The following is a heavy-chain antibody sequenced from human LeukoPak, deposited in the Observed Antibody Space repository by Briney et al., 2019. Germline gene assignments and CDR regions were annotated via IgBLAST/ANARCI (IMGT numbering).Heavy chain of an antibody. V-gene: IGHV3-33*01. CDR2: IWYDGSNK. Sequence: GGSLRLSCAASGFTFSGYGMHWVRQAPGKGLERVAVIWYDGSNKYYADSVKGRFTISRDNSKNTLYLQMNSLRSDDTAVYYCARDGYQLLYYYYGMDVWGQGTTVTVSS. J-gene: IGHJ6*02. CDR3: ARDGYQLLYYYYGMDV. D-gene: IGHD2-2*01. CDR1: GFTFSGYG.